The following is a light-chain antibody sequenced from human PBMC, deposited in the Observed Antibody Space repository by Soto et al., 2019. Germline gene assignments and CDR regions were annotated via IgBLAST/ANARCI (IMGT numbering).Light chain of an antibody. CDR2: EVS. CDR1: SSDVGSYNL. Sequence: QSVLTQPASVSGSPGQSITISCTGTSSDVGSYNLVSWYQQHPGKAPKLMIYEVSKRPSGVSNRFSGSKSGNTASLTISGFQSEDEADYYCCSYAVSSTYVFGTGTKVTVL. J-gene: IGLJ1*01. CDR3: CSYAVSSTYV. V-gene: IGLV2-23*02.